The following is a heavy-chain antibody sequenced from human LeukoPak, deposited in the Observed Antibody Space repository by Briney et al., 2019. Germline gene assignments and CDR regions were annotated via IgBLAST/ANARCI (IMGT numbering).Heavy chain of an antibody. Sequence: PGRSLRLSCAASGFTFSSYGMHWVRQAPGKGLEWVAVISYDGSNKYYADSVKGRFTISRDNAKNSLYLQMNSLRAEDTAVYYCARAARIAVAAGDYWGQGTLVTVSS. V-gene: IGHV3-30*03. D-gene: IGHD6-19*01. CDR2: ISYDGSNK. CDR3: ARAARIAVAAGDY. CDR1: GFTFSSYG. J-gene: IGHJ4*02.